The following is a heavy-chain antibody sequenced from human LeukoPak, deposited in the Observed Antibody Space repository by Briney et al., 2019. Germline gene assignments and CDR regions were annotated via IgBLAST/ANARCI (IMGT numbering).Heavy chain of an antibody. CDR2: ISFDGSNK. J-gene: IGHJ4*02. CDR3: ARQVAGLDY. V-gene: IGHV3-30-3*01. CDR1: GFIFSSYA. D-gene: IGHD6-19*01. Sequence: QAGGSLRLSCAASGFIFSSYAVHWVRQAPGKGLEWVAFISFDGSNKYYADSVKGRLTISRDNSKNTLYLQMNSLRAEDTAVYYCARQVAGLDYWGQGTLVTVSS.